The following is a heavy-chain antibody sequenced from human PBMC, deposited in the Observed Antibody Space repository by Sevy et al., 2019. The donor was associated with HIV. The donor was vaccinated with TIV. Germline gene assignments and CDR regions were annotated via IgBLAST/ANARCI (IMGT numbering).Heavy chain of an antibody. CDR1: GGSFSGYY. Sequence: SETLSLTCAVYGGSFSGYYWNWIRQSPGKGLEWIGEINHSGSTHYNPSLKSRGIISVETSKNQFSRRLNSVTAADTAVYYCARAPPVVVVPGAPSWFDPWGQGTLVTVSS. CDR3: ARAPPVVVVPGAPSWFDP. V-gene: IGHV4-34*01. J-gene: IGHJ5*02. D-gene: IGHD2-2*01. CDR2: INHSGST.